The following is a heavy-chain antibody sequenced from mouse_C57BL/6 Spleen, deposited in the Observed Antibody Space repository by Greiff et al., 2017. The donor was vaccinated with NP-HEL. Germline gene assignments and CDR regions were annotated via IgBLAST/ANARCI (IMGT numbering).Heavy chain of an antibody. CDR1: GYTFTDYY. D-gene: IGHD2-10*02. J-gene: IGHJ2*01. Sequence: EVQLQQSGPELVKPGASVKISCKASGYTFTDYYMNWVKQSHGKSLEWIGDINPNNGGTSYNQKFKGKATLTVDKSSSTAYMELRSLTSEDSAVYYCAREGNKYPYLDYWGQGTTLTVSS. V-gene: IGHV1-26*01. CDR3: AREGNKYPYLDY. CDR2: INPNNGGT.